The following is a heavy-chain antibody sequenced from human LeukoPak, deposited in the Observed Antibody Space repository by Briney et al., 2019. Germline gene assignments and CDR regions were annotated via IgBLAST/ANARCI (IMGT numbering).Heavy chain of an antibody. Sequence: SETLSLTCTASGGSISSYYWSWIRQPPGKGLEWIGYIYYSGSTNYNPSLKSRVTISVDTSKNQFSLKLSSVTAADTAVYYCARGGGLDYYYYYMDVWGKGTTVTISS. J-gene: IGHJ6*03. V-gene: IGHV4-59*01. CDR3: ARGGGLDYYYYYMDV. D-gene: IGHD6-6*01. CDR2: IYYSGST. CDR1: GGSISSYY.